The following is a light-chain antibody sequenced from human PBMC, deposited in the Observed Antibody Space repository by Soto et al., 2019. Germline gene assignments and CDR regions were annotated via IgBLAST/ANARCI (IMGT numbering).Light chain of an antibody. V-gene: IGKV3-20*01. J-gene: IGKJ1*01. CDR1: QSVSSSY. CDR3: QQYGSSPRT. CDR2: GAS. Sequence: EIVLTQSPGTLSLSPGERATLSCRASQSVSSSYLGWYQQKPGQAPRLLMYGASSRATGIPERFSGSGSGTDFTLTISRLEPEDFAVYYYQQYGSSPRTFGQGTKVEIK.